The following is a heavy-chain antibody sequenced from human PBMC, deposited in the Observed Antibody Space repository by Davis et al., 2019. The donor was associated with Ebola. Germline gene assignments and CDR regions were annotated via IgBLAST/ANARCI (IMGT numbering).Heavy chain of an antibody. D-gene: IGHD3-3*01. J-gene: IGHJ5*02. CDR3: ARHDYDFWSGYYTGDWFDP. Sequence: GSLRLSCTVSGGSISSYYWSWIRQPPGKGLEWNGYIYYSGSTNYNPSLKSRVTISVDTSKNQFSLKLSSVTAADTAVYYCARHDYDFWSGYYTGDWFDPWGQGTLVTVSS. CDR2: IYYSGST. CDR1: GGSISSYY. V-gene: IGHV4-59*08.